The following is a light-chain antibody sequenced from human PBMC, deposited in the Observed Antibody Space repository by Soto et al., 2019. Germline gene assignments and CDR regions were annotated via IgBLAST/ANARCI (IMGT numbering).Light chain of an antibody. Sequence: EIVLTQSPGTLSLSPGERATLSCRASQSINSNYLAWYQLKPGQAPRLLIYGASIRATAIPDRFSGSVSGTEFTLTISSLQSEDFAVYYCQQYNNWPPEWTFGQGTKVDIK. CDR3: QQYNNWPPEWT. CDR2: GAS. CDR1: QSINSN. V-gene: IGKV3D-15*01. J-gene: IGKJ1*01.